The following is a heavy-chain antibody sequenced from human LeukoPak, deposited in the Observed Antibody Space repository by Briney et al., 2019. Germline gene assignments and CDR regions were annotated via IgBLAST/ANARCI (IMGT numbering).Heavy chain of an antibody. CDR2: IYPSDSDT. CDR1: GYKFTSYW. D-gene: IGHD3-16*01. Sequence: GESLRISCEASGYKFTSYWIGWMRQMPGKGLEWMGVIYPSDSDTRYNLSFEGQVTISADKSINTAYLQWSSLRPSDTTVYYCAKGDAEFEYWGQGTLVTVSS. J-gene: IGHJ4*02. CDR3: AKGDAEFEY. V-gene: IGHV5-51*01.